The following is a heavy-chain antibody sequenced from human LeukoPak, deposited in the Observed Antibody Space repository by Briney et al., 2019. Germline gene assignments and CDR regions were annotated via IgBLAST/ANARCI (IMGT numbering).Heavy chain of an antibody. V-gene: IGHV3-7*01. CDR3: ARGHSSGWYDQYYFDH. CDR2: IKRDGSER. CDR1: GFTFTRYW. Sequence: PGGSLRLSCAASGFTFTRYWMTWVRQAPGKGLEWVAYIKRDGSERDYVDSVKGRFTISRDNAKNSVYLQMNSLRAEDTAVYYCARGHSSGWYDQYYFDHWGQGTPVTVSS. J-gene: IGHJ4*02. D-gene: IGHD6-19*01.